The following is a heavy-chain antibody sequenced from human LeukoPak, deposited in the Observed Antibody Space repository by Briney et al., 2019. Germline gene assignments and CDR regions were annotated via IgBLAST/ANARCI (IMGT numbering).Heavy chain of an antibody. CDR3: ARGVGVVISYGMDV. V-gene: IGHV3-74*01. Sequence: GGSLRLPCAASGFTFSSYWMHWVRQAPGKGLVWVSRINSDGSSTSYADSVKGRFTISRDNAKNTLYLQMNSLRAEDTAVYYCARGVGVVISYGMDVWGQGTTVTVSS. CDR1: GFTFSSYW. CDR2: INSDGSST. J-gene: IGHJ6*02. D-gene: IGHD3-3*01.